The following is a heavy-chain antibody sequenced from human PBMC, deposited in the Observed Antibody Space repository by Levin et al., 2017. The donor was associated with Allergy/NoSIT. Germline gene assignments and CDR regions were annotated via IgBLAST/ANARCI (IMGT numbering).Heavy chain of an antibody. J-gene: IGHJ6*02. D-gene: IGHD3-9*01. CDR2: ISGSGGST. CDR3: AKDPYYDILTGYFRRSYYYYGMDV. Sequence: PGGSLRLSCAASGFTFSSYAMSWVRQAPGKGLEWVSAISGSGGSTYYADSVKGRFTISRDNSKNTLYLQMNSLRAEDTAVYYCAKDPYYDILTGYFRRSYYYYGMDVWGQGTTVTVSS. V-gene: IGHV3-23*01. CDR1: GFTFSSYA.